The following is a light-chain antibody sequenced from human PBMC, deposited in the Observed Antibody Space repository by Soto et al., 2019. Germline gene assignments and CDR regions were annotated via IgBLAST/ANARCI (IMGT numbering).Light chain of an antibody. CDR1: QSVSGSY. V-gene: IGKV3-20*01. Sequence: EIVMTQSPAILSLSPVERAALSCMASQSVSGSYFGWYQQKPGQAPRLLISGASRRATGIPDRFSGSGSGTDFTLTISSLEPEDFAVYYCQQYGNSPLTFGGGTKVDIK. CDR3: QQYGNSPLT. CDR2: GAS. J-gene: IGKJ4*01.